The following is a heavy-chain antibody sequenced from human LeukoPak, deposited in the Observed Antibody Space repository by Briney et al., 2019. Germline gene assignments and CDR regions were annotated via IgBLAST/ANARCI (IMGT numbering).Heavy chain of an antibody. CDR1: GYTFTGYY. J-gene: IGHJ4*02. D-gene: IGHD4-23*01. CDR2: INPNSGGT. CDR3: ATYGGKN. Sequence: ASVKVSCKASGYTFTGYYMHWVRQAPGQGLEWMGRINPNSGGTNYAQKFQGRVTMTEDTSTDTAYMELSSLRSEDTAVYYCATYGGKNWGQGTLVTVSS. V-gene: IGHV1-2*06.